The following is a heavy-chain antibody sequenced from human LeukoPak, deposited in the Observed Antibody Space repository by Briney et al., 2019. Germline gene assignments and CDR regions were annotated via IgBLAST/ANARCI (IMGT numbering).Heavy chain of an antibody. CDR2: IYWDDDK. D-gene: IGHD3-3*01. V-gene: IGHV2-5*08. J-gene: IGHJ4*02. Sequence: TLSLTCTVSGGSISSGGYYWSWIRQHPGKALEWLALIYWDDDKRYSPSLKSRLTITKDTSKNQVVLSMTNMDPVDTATYYCVRSDFSDNWGQGTLVTVSS. CDR3: VRSDFSDN. CDR1: GGSISSGGYY.